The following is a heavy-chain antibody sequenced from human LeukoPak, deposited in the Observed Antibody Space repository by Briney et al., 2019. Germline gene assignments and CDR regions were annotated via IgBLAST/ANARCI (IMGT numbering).Heavy chain of an antibody. J-gene: IGHJ4*02. CDR2: ISAYNGNT. Sequence: ASVKVSCKASGYTFTSYGISWVRQAPGQGLEWMGWISAYNGNTNYAQKLQGRVTKTTDTSTSTAYMELRSLRSDDTAVYYCARDLGILAAAGYFDYWGQGTLVTVSS. CDR3: ARDLGILAAAGYFDY. V-gene: IGHV1-18*01. CDR1: GYTFTSYG. D-gene: IGHD6-13*01.